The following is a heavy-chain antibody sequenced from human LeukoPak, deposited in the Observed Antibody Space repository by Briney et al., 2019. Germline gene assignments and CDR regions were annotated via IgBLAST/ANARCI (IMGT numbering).Heavy chain of an antibody. D-gene: IGHD2-2*01. CDR1: GYIFTDYE. V-gene: IGHV1-2*02. Sequence: ASVKVSCKASGYIFTDYEIHWVRQAPRQGLEWMGWVDPKSGGTKIIQKFQGRVTMTRDTSSNTAYMEVSRLTFDDTAVYYCAREYILVIPADNGALDIWGQGTGVTVSS. CDR3: AREYILVIPADNGALDI. CDR2: VDPKSGGT. J-gene: IGHJ3*02.